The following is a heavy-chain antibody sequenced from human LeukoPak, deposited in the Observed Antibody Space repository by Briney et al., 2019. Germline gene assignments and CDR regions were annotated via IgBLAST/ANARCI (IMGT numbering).Heavy chain of an antibody. V-gene: IGHV4-34*01. Sequence: PGGSLRLSCAASGFTFSSYAMSWVRQAPGKGLEWIGEINHSVTTNYNPSLKSRVSMSVDTSKNQFSLKLSSVTAADTAVYYCAREACSNGTCDAFDIWGQGTRVTVSA. J-gene: IGHJ3*02. D-gene: IGHD2-8*01. CDR3: AREACSNGTCDAFDI. CDR1: GFTFSSYA. CDR2: INHSVTT.